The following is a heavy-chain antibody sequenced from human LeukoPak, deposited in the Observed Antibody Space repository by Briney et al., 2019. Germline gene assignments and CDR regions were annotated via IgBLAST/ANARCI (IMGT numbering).Heavy chain of an antibody. Sequence: GGSLRLSCAASGFTFSSYAMHWVRQAPGKGLEWVAVISYDGSNKYYADSVKGRFTISRDNSKNTLYLQMNSLRAEDTAVYYCAKDLVVVAATRSDFDYWGQGTLVTVSS. D-gene: IGHD2-15*01. CDR3: AKDLVVVAATRSDFDY. J-gene: IGHJ4*02. CDR2: ISYDGSNK. CDR1: GFTFSSYA. V-gene: IGHV3-30*04.